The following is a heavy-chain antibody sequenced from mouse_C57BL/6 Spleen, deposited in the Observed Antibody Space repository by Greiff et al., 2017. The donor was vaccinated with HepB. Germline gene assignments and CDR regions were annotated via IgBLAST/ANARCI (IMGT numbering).Heavy chain of an antibody. V-gene: IGHV1-80*01. CDR3: ARGRETGTFDY. J-gene: IGHJ2*01. D-gene: IGHD4-1*01. Sequence: VQLQQSGAELVKPGASVKISCKASGYAFSSYWMNWVKQRPGKGLEWIGQIYPGDGDTNYNGKFKGKATLTADKSSSTAYMQLSSLTSEDSAVYFWARGRETGTFDYWGQGTTLTVSS. CDR2: IYPGDGDT. CDR1: GYAFSSYW.